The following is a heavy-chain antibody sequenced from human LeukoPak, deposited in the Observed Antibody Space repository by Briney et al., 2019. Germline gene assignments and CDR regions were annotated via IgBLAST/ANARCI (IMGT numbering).Heavy chain of an antibody. CDR3: ANAMVSDSGFYFDN. D-gene: IGHD4-23*01. V-gene: IGHV1-69*06. CDR2: IIPMFGTA. CDR1: GGTFSSYA. J-gene: IGHJ4*02. Sequence: ASVKVSCKASGGTFSSYAISWVRQAPGQGLEWMGGIIPMFGTANYAQKIQGRVTITADKSTSTAYMELSSLRSEDTAIYYCANAMVSDSGFYFDNWGQGTLVTVSS.